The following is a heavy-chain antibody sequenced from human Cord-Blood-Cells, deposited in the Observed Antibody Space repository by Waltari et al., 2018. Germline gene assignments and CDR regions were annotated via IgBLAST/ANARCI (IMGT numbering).Heavy chain of an antibody. CDR1: GYTFTGYY. CDR2: INPNGGGR. D-gene: IGHD3-16*01. J-gene: IGHJ3*02. CDR3: ASGGSSSTDAFDI. Sequence: QVQLVQSGAEVKKPGASVKVSCKASGYTFTGYYMHWVRQAPGQGLEWMGWINPNGGGRNYAKKFQGWVTMTRDTSISTAYMERSRLRSDDTALYYCASGGSSSTDAFDIWGQGTMVTVSS. V-gene: IGHV1-2*04.